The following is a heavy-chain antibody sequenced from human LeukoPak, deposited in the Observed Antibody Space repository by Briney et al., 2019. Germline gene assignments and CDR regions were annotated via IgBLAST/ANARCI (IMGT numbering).Heavy chain of an antibody. D-gene: IGHD2-15*01. V-gene: IGHV1-8*01. CDR1: GYTFTNYD. CDR2: MNPNSGNT. J-gene: IGHJ4*02. Sequence: ASVKVSCKASGYTFTNYDINWVRQATGQGLEWMGWMNPNSGNTGYAQKFQGRVTMTRDTSISTAYMELSSLKSEDTAVYYCARRGWELLRIDSWGQGTLVTVSS. CDR3: ARRGWELLRIDS.